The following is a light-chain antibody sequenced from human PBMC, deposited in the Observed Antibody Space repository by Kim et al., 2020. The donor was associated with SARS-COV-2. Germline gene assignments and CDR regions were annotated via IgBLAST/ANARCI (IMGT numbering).Light chain of an antibody. V-gene: IGLV1-40*01. CDR1: SSNIGAGYD. J-gene: IGLJ3*02. CDR3: QSYDSSLSAWV. CDR2: GNT. Sequence: QSVLTQPPSVSGAPGQRVTISCAGSSSNIGAGYDVHWYRQLPGTAPRLLIYGNTNRLSGVPDRISGSKSDTSASLAITGLQAEDEADYYCQSYDSSLSAWVFGGGTQLTVL.